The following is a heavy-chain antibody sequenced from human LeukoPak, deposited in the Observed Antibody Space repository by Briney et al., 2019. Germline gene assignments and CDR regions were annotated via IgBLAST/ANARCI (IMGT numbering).Heavy chain of an antibody. V-gene: IGHV4-39*01. CDR3: ASLSGFHFDY. J-gene: IGHJ4*02. CDR2: IYYSGST. D-gene: IGHD3-22*01. CDR1: GGSISSSSYY. Sequence: SETLSLTCTVSGGSISSSSYYWGWIRQPPGKGLEWIGSIYYSGSTYYNPSLKSRVTISVDTSKNQFSLKPSSVTAADTAVYYCASLSGFHFDYWGQGTLVTVSS.